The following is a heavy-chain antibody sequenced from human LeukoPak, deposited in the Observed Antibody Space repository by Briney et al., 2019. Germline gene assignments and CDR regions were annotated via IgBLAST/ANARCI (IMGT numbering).Heavy chain of an antibody. CDR3: ARILSYYGSGSPWGAFDI. Sequence: GESLKISCKGSGYSFTSYWIGWVRQMPGKGLEWMGIIYPGDSDTRYSPSFQGQVTISADKSISTAYLQWSSLKASDTAMYYCARILSYYGSGSPWGAFDIWGQGTMVTVSS. V-gene: IGHV5-51*01. J-gene: IGHJ3*02. CDR2: IYPGDSDT. D-gene: IGHD3-10*01. CDR1: GYSFTSYW.